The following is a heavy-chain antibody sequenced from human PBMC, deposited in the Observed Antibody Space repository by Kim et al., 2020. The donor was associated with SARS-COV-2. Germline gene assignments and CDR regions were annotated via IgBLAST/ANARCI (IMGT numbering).Heavy chain of an antibody. D-gene: IGHD3-10*01. V-gene: IGHV4-59*13. Sequence: SETLSLTCTVSGGSISSYYWSWIRQPPGKGLEWIGYIYYSGSTNYNPSLKSRVTISVDTSKNQFSLKLSSVTAADTAVYYCARERSWDYYASVHDAFDIWGQGTMVTVSS. CDR1: GGSISSYY. CDR2: IYYSGST. CDR3: ARERSWDYYASVHDAFDI. J-gene: IGHJ3*02.